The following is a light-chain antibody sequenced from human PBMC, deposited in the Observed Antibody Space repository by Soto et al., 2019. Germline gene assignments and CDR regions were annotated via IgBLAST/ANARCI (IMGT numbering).Light chain of an antibody. J-gene: IGLJ3*02. CDR2: LNSDGSH. V-gene: IGLV4-69*01. CDR1: SGHSNYA. Sequence: QAAVTQSPSASASLGASVKLTCTLSSGHSNYAIAWHQQQPEKGPRYLMKLNSDGSHSKGDGIPDRFSGSSSGAERYLTISSLQSEDEADYYCQTWGTGFWVFGGGTKLTVL. CDR3: QTWGTGFWV.